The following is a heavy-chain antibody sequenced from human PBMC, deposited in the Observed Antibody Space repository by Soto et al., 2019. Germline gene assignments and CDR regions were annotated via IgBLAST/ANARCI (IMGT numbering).Heavy chain of an antibody. CDR1: GFTFTSDS. V-gene: IGHV3-21*06. Sequence: PGGSLRLCSAADGFTFTSDSMNWLRQAPGKGLEWVSSISSTTNYIYYGDTMKGRFTISRDNAKNSLYLEMNSLRAEDTAVYFCARESEDLTSNFDYWGQGTLVTVSS. CDR3: ARESEDLTSNFDY. J-gene: IGHJ4*02. CDR2: ISSTTNYI.